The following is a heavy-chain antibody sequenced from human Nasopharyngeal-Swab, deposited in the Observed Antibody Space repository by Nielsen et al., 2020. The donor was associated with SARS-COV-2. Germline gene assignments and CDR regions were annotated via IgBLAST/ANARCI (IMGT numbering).Heavy chain of an antibody. D-gene: IGHD3-3*01. Sequence: SVKVSCKASGYTFTSYAISWVRQAPGQGLEWMGGIIPIFGTANYAQKFQGRVTITADKSTSTAYMELSSLRSEDTAVYYCARKVLEGYYYYGMDVWGQGTMVTVSS. CDR3: ARKVLEGYYYYGMDV. CDR2: IIPIFGTA. J-gene: IGHJ6*02. CDR1: GYTFTSYA. V-gene: IGHV1-69*06.